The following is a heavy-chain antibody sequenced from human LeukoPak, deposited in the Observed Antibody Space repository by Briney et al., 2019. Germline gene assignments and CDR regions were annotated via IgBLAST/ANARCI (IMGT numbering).Heavy chain of an antibody. CDR1: GFTFSSYS. Sequence: GGSLRLSCAASGFTFSSYSMNWVRQAPGKGLEWVSYISSSSSTIYHADSVKGRFTISRDNAKNSLYLQMNSLRAEDTAVYYCARARYNWNVMKPNFDYWGQGTLVTVSS. D-gene: IGHD1-1*01. V-gene: IGHV3-48*04. CDR2: ISSSSSTI. CDR3: ARARYNWNVMKPNFDY. J-gene: IGHJ4*02.